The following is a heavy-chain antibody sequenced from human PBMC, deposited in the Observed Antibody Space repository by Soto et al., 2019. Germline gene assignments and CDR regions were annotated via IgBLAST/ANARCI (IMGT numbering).Heavy chain of an antibody. J-gene: IGHJ4*01. Sequence: GSLRLSCAASGFPFTNAWINWVRQVPGKGLEWVGRVKSKTDGGSSDYAAPVKGRFAVSRDDSKNIVYLQMNSLKIEDTGVYYCTKDSRTTLPEIRFDYWGHGTQVTVSS. D-gene: IGHD1-26*01. CDR2: VKSKTDGGSS. CDR1: GFPFTNAW. CDR3: TKDSRTTLPEIRFDY. V-gene: IGHV3-15*07.